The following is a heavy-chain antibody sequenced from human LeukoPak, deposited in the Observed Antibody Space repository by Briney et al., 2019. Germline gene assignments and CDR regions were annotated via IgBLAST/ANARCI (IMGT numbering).Heavy chain of an antibody. Sequence: PSETLSLTCTASGGSISSYYWSWIRQPPGKGLEWIGYIYYSGSTNYNPSPKSRVTISVDTSKNQFSLKLSSVTAADTAVHYCATARGHDFWSGYPYYFDYWGQGTLVTVSS. D-gene: IGHD3-3*01. J-gene: IGHJ4*02. CDR2: IYYSGST. CDR1: GGSISSYY. V-gene: IGHV4-59*01. CDR3: ATARGHDFWSGYPYYFDY.